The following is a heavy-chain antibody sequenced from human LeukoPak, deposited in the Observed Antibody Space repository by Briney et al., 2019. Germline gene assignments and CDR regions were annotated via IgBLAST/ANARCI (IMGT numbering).Heavy chain of an antibody. V-gene: IGHV4-39*01. Sequence: SETLSLTCTVSGGSISSSSYYWGWIRQPPGKGLEWIGSIYYSGSTYYNPSLKSRVTISVDTSKNQFSLKLSSVTAADTAVYYCARDSSSAFFDYWGQGTLVTVSS. CDR2: IYYSGST. J-gene: IGHJ4*02. D-gene: IGHD6-6*01. CDR1: GGSISSSSYY. CDR3: ARDSSSAFFDY.